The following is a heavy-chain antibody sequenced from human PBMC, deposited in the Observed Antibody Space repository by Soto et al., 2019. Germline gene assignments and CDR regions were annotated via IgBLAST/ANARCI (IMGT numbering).Heavy chain of an antibody. J-gene: IGHJ6*02. CDR2: IAYDGINT. CDR1: EFNFGTYA. Sequence: PGGSLRLSCVASEFNFGTYAIHWVRQAPGKGLQWVALIAYDGINTYYADSVKGRFTISRDNSKNTLHLQMNSLRPEDTGVYFCARVTPGNNLYYFSGLDVWGQGTSVTVSS. CDR3: ARVTPGNNLYYFSGLDV. V-gene: IGHV3-30-3*01. D-gene: IGHD1-1*01.